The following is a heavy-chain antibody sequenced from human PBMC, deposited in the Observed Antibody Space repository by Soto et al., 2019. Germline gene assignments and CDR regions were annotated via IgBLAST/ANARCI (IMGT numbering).Heavy chain of an antibody. D-gene: IGHD6-13*01. CDR3: ARRRNIAAAVDY. V-gene: IGHV4-39*01. Sequence: QLQLQESGPGLVKPSETLSLTCTVSGGSISSSSYHWGWIRQPPGKGLEWIGTIHYSGSTYYNPSLRSRVTISVDTSKNQFSLNLNSVAAADTAVFYWARRRNIAAAVDYWGQGTLVTVSS. J-gene: IGHJ4*02. CDR1: GGSISSSSYH. CDR2: IHYSGST.